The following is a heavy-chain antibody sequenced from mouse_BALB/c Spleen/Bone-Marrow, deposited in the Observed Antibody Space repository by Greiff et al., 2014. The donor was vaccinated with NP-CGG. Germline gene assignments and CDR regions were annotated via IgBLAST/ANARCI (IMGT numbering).Heavy chain of an antibody. CDR2: IDPANGST. V-gene: IGHV14-3*02. Sequence: EVQLQQSGAELVKPGASVKLSCTASGFNIKDTYMHWVKQRPEQGLEWIGRIDPANGSTKYDQKFKGKATITAETSSNTAYLQLSSLTSEDTAVYYCAMITTGAWFAYWGQGTLVTVSA. J-gene: IGHJ3*01. CDR3: AMITTGAWFAY. D-gene: IGHD2-4*01. CDR1: GFNIKDTY.